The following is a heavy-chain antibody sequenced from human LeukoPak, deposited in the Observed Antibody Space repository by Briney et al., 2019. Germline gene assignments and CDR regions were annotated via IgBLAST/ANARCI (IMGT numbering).Heavy chain of an antibody. D-gene: IGHD3-16*01. CDR3: AREVKGGLDY. V-gene: IGHV3-21*01. CDR1: GFTFSSYS. Sequence: PGGSLRLXRAASGFTFSSYSMNWVRQAPGKGLEWVSSISSSSSYIYYADSVKGRFTISRDNAKNSLYLQMNSLRAEDTAVYYCAREVKGGLDYWGQGTLVTVSS. CDR2: ISSSSSYI. J-gene: IGHJ4*02.